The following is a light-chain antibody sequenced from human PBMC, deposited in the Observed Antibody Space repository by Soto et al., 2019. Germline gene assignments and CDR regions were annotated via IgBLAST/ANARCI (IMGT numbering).Light chain of an antibody. CDR1: SSDVGGYNY. Sequence: QSVLTQPASVSGSPGQSITISCTGTSSDVGGYNYVSWYQQHPGKAPKLMIYEVSNRPSGVSNRFSGSKSGNTASLTISGLQAEDEGDYYCSSYTDSSTLGVFGTGTKVTVL. V-gene: IGLV2-14*01. CDR3: SSYTDSSTLGV. CDR2: EVS. J-gene: IGLJ1*01.